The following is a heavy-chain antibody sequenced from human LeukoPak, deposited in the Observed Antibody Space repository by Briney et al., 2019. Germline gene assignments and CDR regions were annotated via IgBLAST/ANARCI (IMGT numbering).Heavy chain of an antibody. J-gene: IGHJ4*02. CDR2: ISGSGGST. CDR1: GFTFSSYA. Sequence: RSGGPLRLSCAASGFTFSSYAMSWVRQPPGKGLKWSSAISGSGGSTYHADSVKGRFTISRDNSKNTLYLQMNSLRAEDTAVYYCANIPYSSSWYFDYWGQGTLVTVSS. CDR3: ANIPYSSSWYFDY. D-gene: IGHD6-13*01. V-gene: IGHV3-23*01.